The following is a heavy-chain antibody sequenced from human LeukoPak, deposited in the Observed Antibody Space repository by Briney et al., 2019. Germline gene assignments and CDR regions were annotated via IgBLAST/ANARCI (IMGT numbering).Heavy chain of an antibody. V-gene: IGHV3-30*01. CDR3: ARDWMATIGGYFDL. D-gene: IGHD5-24*01. J-gene: IGHJ2*01. Sequence: PGGSLRLSCAASGFTFSSYAMHWVRQAPGKGLEWVAVISHDGSNKYYADSVKGRFTISRDNSKNTLYLQMNSLRAEDTAVYYCARDWMATIGGYFDLWGRGTLVTVSS. CDR2: ISHDGSNK. CDR1: GFTFSSYA.